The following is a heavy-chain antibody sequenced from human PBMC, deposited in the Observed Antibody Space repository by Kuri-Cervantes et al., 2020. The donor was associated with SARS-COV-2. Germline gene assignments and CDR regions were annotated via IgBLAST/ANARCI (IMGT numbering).Heavy chain of an antibody. Sequence: LSLTCAASGFTFRSYSMNWVRQAPGKGLEWVSSIRSRSSYKYYADSVKGRFTISRDNAKNPVYLQMNSPRAEDTAVYYCARGYPPMVRGVIIKGIGYWGQGTLVTVSS. J-gene: IGHJ4*02. CDR2: IRSRSSYK. V-gene: IGHV3-21*01. CDR1: GFTFRSYS. CDR3: ARGYPPMVRGVIIKGIGY. D-gene: IGHD3-10*01.